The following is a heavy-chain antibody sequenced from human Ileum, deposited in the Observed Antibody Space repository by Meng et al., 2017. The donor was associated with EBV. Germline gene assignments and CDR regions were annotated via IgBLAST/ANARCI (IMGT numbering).Heavy chain of an antibody. CDR1: GGSISSRNW. CDR2: IYHSGST. Sequence: QVQLQEAGPGLVRPSGTLSLTCAGSGGSISSRNWWSWVRQPPGKGLEWIGEIYHSGSTNYNPSLKSRVTISVDKSKNQFSLNLSSVTTADTAVYYCARVGQWLPIDYWGQGTLVTVSS. V-gene: IGHV4-4*02. D-gene: IGHD6-19*01. J-gene: IGHJ4*02. CDR3: ARVGQWLPIDY.